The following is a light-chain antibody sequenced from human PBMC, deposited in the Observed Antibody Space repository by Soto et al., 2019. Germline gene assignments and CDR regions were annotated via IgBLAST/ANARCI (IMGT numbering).Light chain of an antibody. V-gene: IGKV3-20*01. CDR3: QQYGNSLS. CDR2: GAS. CDR1: QSVSSSY. J-gene: IGKJ4*01. Sequence: EIVLTQSPGTLSLSPGEGATLSCRASQSVSSSYLAWYQQKPGRAPRLLIYGASSRATGIPDRFSGSGSGTEFTLPISRLEPEDVAVYVCQQYGNSLSFGGGTKVEIK.